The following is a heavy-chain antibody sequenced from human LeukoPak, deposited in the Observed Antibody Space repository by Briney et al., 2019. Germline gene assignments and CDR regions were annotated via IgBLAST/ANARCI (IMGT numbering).Heavy chain of an antibody. J-gene: IGHJ4*02. D-gene: IGHD3-10*01. CDR1: GFTFDDYA. V-gene: IGHV3-9*01. CDR2: ISWNSGSI. CDR3: AKGESITMVRGVDY. Sequence: GGSLRLSCAASGFTFDDYAMHWVRQAPGKGLEWVSGISWNSGSIGYADSVKGRFTISRDNAKNSLYLQMNSLRAEDTALYYCAKGESITMVRGVDYWGQGTLVTVSS.